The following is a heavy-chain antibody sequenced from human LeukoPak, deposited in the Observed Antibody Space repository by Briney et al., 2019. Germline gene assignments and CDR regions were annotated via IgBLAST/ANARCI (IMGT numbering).Heavy chain of an antibody. D-gene: IGHD3-10*01. V-gene: IGHV3-23*01. CDR1: GFTFSNYA. CDR2: ISGNGGST. CDR3: AKVGYYGSGNDAFDI. J-gene: IGHJ3*02. Sequence: GGSLRLSCAASGFTFSNYAMSWVRQAPGKGLEWVSAISGNGGSTYYADSVKGRFTISRDNSKNTLYLQMNSLRAEDTAVYYCAKVGYYGSGNDAFDIWGQGTMVTVSS.